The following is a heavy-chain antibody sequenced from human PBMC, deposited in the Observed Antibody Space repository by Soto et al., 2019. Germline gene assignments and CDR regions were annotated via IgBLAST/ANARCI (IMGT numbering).Heavy chain of an antibody. CDR3: ARGPQNLTTVTTYDY. CDR2: INHSGST. J-gene: IGHJ4*02. Sequence: SETLSLTCAVYGGSFSGYYWSWIRQPPGKGLEWIGEINHSGSTNYNPSLKSRVTISVDTSMNQFSLKLSSVTAADTAVYYCARGPQNLTTVTTYDYWGQGTLVTVSS. D-gene: IGHD4-17*01. CDR1: GGSFSGYY. V-gene: IGHV4-34*01.